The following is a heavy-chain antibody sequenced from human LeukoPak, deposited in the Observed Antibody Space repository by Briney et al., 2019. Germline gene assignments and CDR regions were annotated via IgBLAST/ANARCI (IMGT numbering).Heavy chain of an antibody. CDR3: ARDRRVYSYGSYYFDY. D-gene: IGHD5-18*01. Sequence: ASVKVSCKASGYTFTSYGISWVRQAPGQGLEWMGWISAYNGNTNYAQKLQGRVTMTTDTSTSTAYMELRSLRSDDTAMYYCARDRRVYSYGSYYFDYWGQGTLVTVSS. CDR1: GYTFTSYG. V-gene: IGHV1-18*04. CDR2: ISAYNGNT. J-gene: IGHJ4*02.